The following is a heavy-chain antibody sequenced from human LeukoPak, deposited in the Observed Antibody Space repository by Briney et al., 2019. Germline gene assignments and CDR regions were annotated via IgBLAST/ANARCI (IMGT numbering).Heavy chain of an antibody. V-gene: IGHV6-1*01. J-gene: IGHJ4*02. CDR3: ARGVITGTTAPFDY. Sequence: SQTLSLTCAISGDSVSNNSAAWNWIRQSPSRGLELLERTYYRSKWYNDYAVSVKSRITINPDTSKNQFSLQLNSVTPEDTAVYYCARGVITGTTAPFDYWGQGTLVTVSS. D-gene: IGHD1-7*01. CDR2: TYYRSKWYN. CDR1: GDSVSNNSAA.